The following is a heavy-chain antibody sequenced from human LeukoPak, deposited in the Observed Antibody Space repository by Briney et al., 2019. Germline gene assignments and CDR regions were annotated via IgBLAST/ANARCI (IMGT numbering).Heavy chain of an antibody. V-gene: IGHV3-21*01. CDR1: GFTVSSNY. Sequence: GGSLRLSCAASGFTVSSNYMSWVRQAPGKGLEWVSSITGSTSRIYYYADSVRGRFTISRDNAKSALYLQMNSLRAEDTAIYYCARDFYDGSGTTDAFDIWGQGTMVTVSS. J-gene: IGHJ3*02. CDR3: ARDFYDGSGTTDAFDI. D-gene: IGHD3-22*01. CDR2: ITGSTSRI.